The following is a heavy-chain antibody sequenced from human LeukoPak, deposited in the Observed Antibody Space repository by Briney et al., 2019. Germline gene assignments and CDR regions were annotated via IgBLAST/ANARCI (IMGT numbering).Heavy chain of an antibody. V-gene: IGHV3-21*01. CDR1: GFTFSSYS. Sequence: GGSLRLSCAASGFTFSSYSMNWVRQAPGKGLEWVSSISSSSSYIYYADSVKGRFTISRDNAENSLYLQMNSLRAEDTAVYYCARDCSSTSCYDAFDIWGQGTMVTVSS. CDR2: ISSSSSYI. D-gene: IGHD2-2*01. J-gene: IGHJ3*02. CDR3: ARDCSSTSCYDAFDI.